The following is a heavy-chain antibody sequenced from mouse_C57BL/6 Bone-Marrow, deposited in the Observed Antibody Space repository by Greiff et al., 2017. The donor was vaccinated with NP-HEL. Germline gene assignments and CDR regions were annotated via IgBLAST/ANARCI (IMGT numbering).Heavy chain of an antibody. CDR1: GYTFTSYW. CDR2: IDPADSYT. V-gene: IGHV1-59*01. CDR3: ARWTAQGRGFAY. D-gene: IGHD3-2*02. J-gene: IGHJ3*01. Sequence: QVQLQQPGAELVRPGTSVKLSCKASGYTFTSYWMHWVKQRPGQGLEWIGVIDPADSYTNYNQKFKGKATLTADTSSSTAYMQLSSLTSEDSAVYYCARWTAQGRGFAYWGQGTLVTVSA.